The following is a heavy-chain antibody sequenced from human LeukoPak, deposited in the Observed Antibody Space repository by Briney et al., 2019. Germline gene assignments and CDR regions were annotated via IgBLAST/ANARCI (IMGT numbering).Heavy chain of an antibody. V-gene: IGHV3-48*01. D-gene: IGHD5-12*01. CDR2: ISSSSSTI. CDR3: ARPRTVVATIEVLIGDAFDI. Sequence: PGGSLRLSCAASGFTFSGYSMNWVRQAPGKGLEWVSYISSSSSTIYYADSVKGRFTISRDNAKNSLYLQMNSLRAEDTAVYYCARPRTVVATIEVLIGDAFDIWGQGTMVTVSS. J-gene: IGHJ3*02. CDR1: GFTFSGYS.